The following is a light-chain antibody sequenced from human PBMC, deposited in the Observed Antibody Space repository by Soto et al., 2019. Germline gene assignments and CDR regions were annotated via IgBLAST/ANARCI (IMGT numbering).Light chain of an antibody. CDR1: QSVFSS. Sequence: EIVMTQSLATLSVTTGERATLSCRASQSVFSSLAWYQQKPGQAPRLLIYGASNRATGIPARFSGSGSGTDFTLTISSLEPEDFAVYYCQQRSNWPPITFGQGTRLEIK. V-gene: IGKV3-11*01. CDR3: QQRSNWPPIT. CDR2: GAS. J-gene: IGKJ5*01.